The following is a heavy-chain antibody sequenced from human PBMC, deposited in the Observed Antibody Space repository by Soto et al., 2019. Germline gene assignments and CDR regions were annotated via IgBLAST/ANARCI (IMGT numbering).Heavy chain of an antibody. D-gene: IGHD1-26*01. CDR3: ARGVRELVPLDAFDI. J-gene: IGHJ3*02. CDR2: ISSSGSTI. CDR1: GFTFSDYY. Sequence: GGSLRLSCAASGFTFSDYYMSWIRQAPGKGLEWVSYISSSGSTIYYADSVKGRFTISRDNAKNSLYLQMNSLRAEDTAVYYCARGVRELVPLDAFDIWGQGTMVTVSS. V-gene: IGHV3-11*01.